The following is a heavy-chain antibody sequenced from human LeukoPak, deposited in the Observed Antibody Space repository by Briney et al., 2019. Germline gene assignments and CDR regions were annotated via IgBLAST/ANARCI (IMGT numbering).Heavy chain of an antibody. J-gene: IGHJ4*02. CDR2: IYYSGST. CDR3: ARHPTYVDY. V-gene: IGHV4-39*01. Sequence: PSETLSLTCTVSGGSISSSSYYWGWIRQPPGKGLEWIGSIYYSGSTYYNPSLKSRVTISVDTSKNQFSLKLSSVTAADTAVYYCARHPTYVDYWGQGTLVTVFS. CDR1: GGSISSSSYY.